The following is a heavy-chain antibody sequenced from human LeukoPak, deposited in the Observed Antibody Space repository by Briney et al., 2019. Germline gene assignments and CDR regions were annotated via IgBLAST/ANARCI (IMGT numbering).Heavy chain of an antibody. V-gene: IGHV3-74*01. CDR3: ARGLSPSEAYDT. CDR1: GFTFIGHW. J-gene: IGHJ3*02. D-gene: IGHD5/OR15-5a*01. Sequence: GGSLRLSCAASGFTFIGHWMHWVRQAPGKGLVWVSRINTDGSNAIYADSVRGRFTISIDSAKNTLYLQMNSLRAEDTAVYYCARGLSPSEAYDTWGQGTVVAVSS. CDR2: INTDGSNA.